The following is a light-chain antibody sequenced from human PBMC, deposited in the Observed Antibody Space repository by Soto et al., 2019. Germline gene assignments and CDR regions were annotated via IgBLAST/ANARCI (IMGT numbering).Light chain of an antibody. CDR2: GAS. Sequence: EIVMTQSPATLSVSPGERATLSCRASQSVSGNLAWYQQKPGQAPRLLIYGASTGATGIPARFSGSGSGTEFTLTISSLQSEDFAVYYCQQDNNWTRTFGQGTKV. J-gene: IGKJ1*01. CDR3: QQDNNWTRT. CDR1: QSVSGN. V-gene: IGKV3-15*01.